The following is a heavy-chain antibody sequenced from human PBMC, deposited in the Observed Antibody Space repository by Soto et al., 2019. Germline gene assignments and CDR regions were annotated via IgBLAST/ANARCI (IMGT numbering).Heavy chain of an antibody. CDR3: ARGEGGMDV. J-gene: IGHJ6*02. CDR2: ISSSSGTI. V-gene: IGHV3-48*01. Sequence: EVQVVESGGGLVQPGGSLRLSCAASGFTFSSYSMNWVRQAPGKGLEWVSYISSSSGTIYNADSVKGRFTISRDNAKNARYRQMNSLRAADTAVYYCARGEGGMDVWGQGTTVTVSS. CDR1: GFTFSSYS.